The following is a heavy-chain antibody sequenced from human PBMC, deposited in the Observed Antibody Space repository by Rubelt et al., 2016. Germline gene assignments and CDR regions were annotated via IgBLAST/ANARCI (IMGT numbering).Heavy chain of an antibody. CDR3: ARRGGGGWYDY. J-gene: IGHJ4*02. CDR2: IFYSGST. D-gene: IGHD6-19*01. CDR1: GGSISSYY. V-gene: IGHV4-59*01. Sequence: GPGLVKPSETLSLTCTVSGGSISSYYWSWIRQPPGKGLEWIGYIFYSGSTNYNLSLKSRVTISVDMSKSQFSLKLSSVTAADTAVYYCARRGGGGWYDYWGQGTLVTVSS.